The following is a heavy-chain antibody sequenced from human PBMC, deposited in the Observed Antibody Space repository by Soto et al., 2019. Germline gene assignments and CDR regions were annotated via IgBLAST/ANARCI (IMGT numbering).Heavy chain of an antibody. V-gene: IGHV4-59*08. D-gene: IGHD3-10*01. CDR1: GGSISSYH. CDR2: MYNSGNT. J-gene: IGHJ6*02. Sequence: SETLSLTCTVSGGSISSYHWSWIRQPPGKGLEWIGYMYNSGNTNYNPSLKSRVTISVDTSKNQFSLNLTSVTAADTAVYYCATQGFGVLHGLVDVWGRGTTVTVSS. CDR3: ATQGFGVLHGLVDV.